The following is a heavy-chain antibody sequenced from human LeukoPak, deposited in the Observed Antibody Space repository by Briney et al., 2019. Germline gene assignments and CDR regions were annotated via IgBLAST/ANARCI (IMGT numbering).Heavy chain of an antibody. V-gene: IGHV4-31*03. CDR1: GDPITSGGYY. D-gene: IGHD3-10*01. CDR2: IYYGEIT. Sequence: TLSLTCTVSGDPITSGGYYWSWIRQRPGKGLEWIAYIYYGEITYTSPSLESRVTISLDTSKNQFSLKLTSMTDADTAVYYCARDRRGVEKDSGMDVWGQGTTVTASS. CDR3: ARDRRGVEKDSGMDV. J-gene: IGHJ6*02.